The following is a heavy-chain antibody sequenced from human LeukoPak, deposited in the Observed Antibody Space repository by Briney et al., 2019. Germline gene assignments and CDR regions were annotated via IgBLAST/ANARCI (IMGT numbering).Heavy chain of an antibody. Sequence: SETLSLTCTVSGDSISSSTNYWAWIRQPPGKGLEWLASIYNSGSTYYTPSLKSRVTISVDTSKNQFSLKLSFVTAADTAVYYCARGDTSGYSGSLGMDVWGQGTTVTVSS. CDR2: IYNSGST. J-gene: IGHJ6*02. CDR3: ARGDTSGYSGSLGMDV. CDR1: GDSISSSTNY. D-gene: IGHD5-12*01. V-gene: IGHV4-39*01.